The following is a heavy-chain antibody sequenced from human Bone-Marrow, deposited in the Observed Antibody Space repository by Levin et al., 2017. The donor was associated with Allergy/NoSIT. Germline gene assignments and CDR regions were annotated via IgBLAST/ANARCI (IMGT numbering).Heavy chain of an antibody. J-gene: IGHJ5*02. D-gene: IGHD6-6*01. Sequence: TGGSLRLSCAASGFTFSSYSMNWVRQAPGKGLEWVSSISSSSSYIYYADSVKGRFTISRDNAKNSLYLQMNSLRAEDTAVYYCATTYPSSSSPGGWFDPWGQGTLVTVSS. V-gene: IGHV3-21*01. CDR1: GFTFSSYS. CDR2: ISSSSSYI. CDR3: ATTYPSSSSPGGWFDP.